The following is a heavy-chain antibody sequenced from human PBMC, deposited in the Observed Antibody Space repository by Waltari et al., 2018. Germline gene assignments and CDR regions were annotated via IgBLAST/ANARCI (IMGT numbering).Heavy chain of an antibody. V-gene: IGHV3-30*02. J-gene: IGHJ6*03. CDR1: GFTFSSYG. D-gene: IGHD6-6*01. Sequence: QVQLVESGGGVVQPGGSLRLSCAASGFTFSSYGMHWVRQAPGKGLGWVAFIRYDGSNKYYADSVKGRFTISRDNSKNTLYLQMNSLRAEDTAVYYCAKDPQGAARPRGYYYYYYMDVWGKGTTVTISS. CDR2: IRYDGSNK. CDR3: AKDPQGAARPRGYYYYYYMDV.